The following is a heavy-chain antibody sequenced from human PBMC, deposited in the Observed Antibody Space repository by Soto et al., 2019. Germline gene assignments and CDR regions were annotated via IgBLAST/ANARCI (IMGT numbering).Heavy chain of an antibody. CDR3: VKGDDLDSSRDGAFDI. CDR1: GFTFSSYA. J-gene: IGHJ3*02. Sequence: GGSLRLSCSASGFTFSSYAMHWVRQAPGKGLEYVSAISSNGGSTYYADSVKGRFTISRDNSKNTLYLQMSSLRAEDTAVYYCVKGDDLDSSRDGAFDIWGQGTMVTVSS. V-gene: IGHV3-64D*08. CDR2: ISSNGGST. D-gene: IGHD6-13*01.